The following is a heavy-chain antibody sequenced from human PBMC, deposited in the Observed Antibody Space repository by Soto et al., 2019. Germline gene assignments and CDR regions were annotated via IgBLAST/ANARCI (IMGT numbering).Heavy chain of an antibody. CDR3: ARVWICGVVMRWFDL. Sequence: SETLSLTCAVYGGSFSGYYWRWIRQPPGKGSEWIGEINHSGSTNYNPSLKSRVTISVDTSNNQFSLKLSSVIAADTDVYYCARVWICGVVMRWFDLWGQGTLLPVSS. V-gene: IGHV4-34*01. CDR2: INHSGST. D-gene: IGHD3-3*01. CDR1: GGSFSGYY. J-gene: IGHJ5*02.